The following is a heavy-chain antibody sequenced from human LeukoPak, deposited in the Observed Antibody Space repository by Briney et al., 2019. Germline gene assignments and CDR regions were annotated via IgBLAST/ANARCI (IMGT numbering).Heavy chain of an antibody. J-gene: IGHJ6*03. V-gene: IGHV4-31*03. D-gene: IGHD6-19*01. CDR1: GGSISSGGYY. CDR3: ARVNGGKGPWLVHRANYYYYMDV. Sequence: PSETLSLTCTVSGGSISSGGYYWSWIRQHSGKGLEWIGYIYYSGSTYYNPSLKSRVTISVDTSKNQFSLKLSSVTAADTAVYYCARVNGGKGPWLVHRANYYYYMDVWGKGTTVTVSS. CDR2: IYYSGST.